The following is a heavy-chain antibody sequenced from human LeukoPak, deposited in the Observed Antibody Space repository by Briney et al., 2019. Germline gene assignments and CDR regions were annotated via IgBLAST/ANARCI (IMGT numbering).Heavy chain of an antibody. Sequence: SGTLSLTCTVSGGSISSYYWSWIRQPPRKGLEWIGYIYYSGSTNYNPSLKSRVTISVDTSKNQFSLKLSSVTAADTAVYYCASLGTSTYNWFDPWGQGTLVTVSS. V-gene: IGHV4-59*01. CDR1: GGSISSYY. J-gene: IGHJ5*02. CDR3: ASLGTSTYNWFDP. CDR2: IYYSGST. D-gene: IGHD3-16*01.